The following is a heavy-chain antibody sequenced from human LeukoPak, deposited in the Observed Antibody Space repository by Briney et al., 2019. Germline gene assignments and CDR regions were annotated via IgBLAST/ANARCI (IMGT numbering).Heavy chain of an antibody. J-gene: IGHJ4*02. CDR3: ARVSTAASLAIDS. V-gene: IGHV3-21*06. CDR2: ISTSSTYI. CDR1: GFTFSSYN. Sequence: GGSLRLSCAASGFTFSSYNMNWVRQAPGKGLELVSVISTSSTYIYYADSVKGRFTISRDNAKNSLYLQMNSLRAEDTAVYYCARVSTAASLAIDSWGQGTLVTVST. D-gene: IGHD6-13*01.